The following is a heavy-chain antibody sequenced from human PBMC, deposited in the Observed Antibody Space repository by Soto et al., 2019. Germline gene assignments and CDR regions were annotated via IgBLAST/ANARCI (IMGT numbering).Heavy chain of an antibody. CDR3: AHMPGDYDFWSGYYPIYFDY. CDR1: WLSLNKKRMG. D-gene: IGHD3-3*01. CDR2: IYWNDDK. Sequence: GSRAKLGYHERLVGIDCRFWWLSLNKKRMGVGWIRQPPGKALEWLALIYWNDDKRYSPSLKSRLTITKDTSKNQVVLTMTNMDPVDTATYYCAHMPGDYDFWSGYYPIYFDYWGQGTLVTVSS. J-gene: IGHJ4*02. V-gene: IGHV2-5*01.